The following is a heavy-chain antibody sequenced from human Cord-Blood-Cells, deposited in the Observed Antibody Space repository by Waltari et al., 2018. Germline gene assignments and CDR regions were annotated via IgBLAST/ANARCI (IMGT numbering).Heavy chain of an antibody. D-gene: IGHD3-16*01. CDR3: ARGPSYIWYFDL. V-gene: IGHV4-39*01. J-gene: IGHJ2*01. Sequence: QLQLQESGPGLVKPSETLSLTCPVSGGSISSSSYYWGCIRQPPGKGLEWIGGIYYSGSTYYNPSLKSRVTISVDTSKNQFSLNLSSVTAADTAVYYCARGPSYIWYFDLWGRGTLVTVSS. CDR2: IYYSGST. CDR1: GGSISSSSYY.